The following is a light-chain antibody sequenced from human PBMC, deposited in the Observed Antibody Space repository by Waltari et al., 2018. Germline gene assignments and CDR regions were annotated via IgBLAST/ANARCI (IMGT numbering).Light chain of an antibody. J-gene: IGLJ3*02. CDR3: QTGGHGTWV. CDR2: VNSDGSH. CDR1: SGHSTTI. Sequence: QLVLTQSPSASASLGASVKLTCTLDSGHSTTIIAWPQQQPQKGPRYLMRVNSDGSHIKGDDIPDRFSGSSSSSGAERYLTISSVQSEDEADYYCQTGGHGTWVFGGGTKLTVL. V-gene: IGLV4-69*01.